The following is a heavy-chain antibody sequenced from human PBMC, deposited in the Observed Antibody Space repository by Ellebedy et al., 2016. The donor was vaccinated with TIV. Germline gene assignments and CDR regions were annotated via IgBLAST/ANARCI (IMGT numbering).Heavy chain of an antibody. J-gene: IGHJ4*02. CDR2: IYHNGNT. D-gene: IGHD3-22*01. CDR3: ARQYNYGTSGYYVDY. Sequence: MPSETLSLTCTVSGGSISSYYCTWIRQPPGKGLEWIGSIYHNGNTNYNPSLKSRVTISVDTSKNQFSLKLSSVTAADTAVYYCARQYNYGTSGYYVDYWGQGTLLTVSS. V-gene: IGHV4-59*08. CDR1: GGSISSYY.